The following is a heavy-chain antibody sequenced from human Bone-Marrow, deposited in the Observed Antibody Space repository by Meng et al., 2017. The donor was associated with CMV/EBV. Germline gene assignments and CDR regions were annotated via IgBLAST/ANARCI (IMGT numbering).Heavy chain of an antibody. J-gene: IGHJ4*02. D-gene: IGHD6-6*01. Sequence: SETLSLTCTVSGGSISSSSYYWGWIRQPPGKGLEWIGSIYYSGSTYYNPSLKSRVTISVDTSKNQFSLKLSSVTAGDTAVYYCARGVRQARPIDYWGQGTLVTVSS. CDR1: GGSISSSSYY. CDR2: IYYSGST. V-gene: IGHV4-39*07. CDR3: ARGVRQARPIDY.